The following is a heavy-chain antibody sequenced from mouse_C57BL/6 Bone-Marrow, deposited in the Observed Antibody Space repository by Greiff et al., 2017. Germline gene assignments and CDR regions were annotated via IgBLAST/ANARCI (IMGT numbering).Heavy chain of an antibody. V-gene: IGHV1-69*01. D-gene: IGHD1-1*01. CDR3: ARRELPTTYGSSPIGYFDV. CDR1: GYTFTSYW. CDR2: IDPSDSYT. J-gene: IGHJ1*03. Sequence: VQLQQPGAELVMPGASVKLSCKASGYTFTSYWMHWVKPRHGKGLAWIGEIDPSDSYTNYNQQFTGKSTLNVDQSSNTAYMQLSSLTSVDSAGYYGARRELPTTYGSSPIGYFDVWGTGTTVTVAS.